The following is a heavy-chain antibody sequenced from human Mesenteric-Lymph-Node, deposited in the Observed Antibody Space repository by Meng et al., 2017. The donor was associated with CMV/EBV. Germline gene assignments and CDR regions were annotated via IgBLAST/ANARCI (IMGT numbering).Heavy chain of an antibody. Sequence: GESLKISCAASGFTFNTYSMNWVRQAPGKGLEWVSSISGSSDYIYYTDSVKGRFTISRDNAKSSLYLQMNSLRAEDTAVYYCARTKWSYQMSSYSWFDPWGQGTLVTVSS. CDR3: ARTKWSYQMSSYSWFDP. CDR1: GFTFNTYS. V-gene: IGHV3-21*01. J-gene: IGHJ5*02. CDR2: ISGSSDYI. D-gene: IGHD2-15*01.